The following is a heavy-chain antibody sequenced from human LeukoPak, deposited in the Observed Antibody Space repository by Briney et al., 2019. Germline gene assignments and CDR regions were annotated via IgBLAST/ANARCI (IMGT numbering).Heavy chain of an antibody. Sequence: PGRSPRLSCAASGFTFSSYGMHWVRQAPGKGLEWVAVIWYDGSNKYYADSVKGRFTISRDNSKNTLYLQMNSLRAEDTAVYYCAKTYYYGSGSLDYWGQGTLVTVSS. CDR1: GFTFSSYG. V-gene: IGHV3-33*06. CDR3: AKTYYYGSGSLDY. J-gene: IGHJ4*02. D-gene: IGHD3-10*01. CDR2: IWYDGSNK.